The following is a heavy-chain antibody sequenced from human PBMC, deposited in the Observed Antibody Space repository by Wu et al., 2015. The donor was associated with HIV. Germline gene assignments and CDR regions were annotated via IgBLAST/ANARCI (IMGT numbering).Heavy chain of an antibody. CDR2: IIPVFGTA. V-gene: IGHV1-69*05. D-gene: IGHD6-13*01. J-gene: IGHJ2*01. CDR1: GGTFSNNA. Sequence: QVQLVQSGAEVKKPGSSVKVSCKASGGTFSNNALSWVRQAPGQGLEWMGGIIPVFGTAYYAQKFQGRVTINTDESTNTAYMELSSLRSEDTAVYYCATTPPPTISTAGIYWYFDLWGLATWSLS. CDR3: ATTPPPTISTAGIYWYFDL.